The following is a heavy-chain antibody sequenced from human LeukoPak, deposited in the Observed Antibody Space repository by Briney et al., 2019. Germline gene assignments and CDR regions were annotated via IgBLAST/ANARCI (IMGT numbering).Heavy chain of an antibody. D-gene: IGHD3-10*01. CDR1: GHSFTDNW. CDR3: AKMAIAKGATQGRGFLQFDF. CDR2: IYPGDSRI. Sequence: GDSLKISCKAFGHSFTDNWIGWVGHMPGKGLEWMGVIYPGDSRIRYSPTFQGQVTISVDKSISTAYLQWSSLKASDTAMYYCAKMAIAKGATQGRGFLQFDFWGQGTLVTVSS. V-gene: IGHV5-51*01. J-gene: IGHJ4*02.